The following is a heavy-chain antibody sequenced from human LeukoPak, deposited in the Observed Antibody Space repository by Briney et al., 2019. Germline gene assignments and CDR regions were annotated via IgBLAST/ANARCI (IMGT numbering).Heavy chain of an antibody. CDR1: GYSISSGYY. CDR3: AKDFDYSGSGGDY. J-gene: IGHJ4*02. CDR2: IYHSGST. Sequence: SETLSLTCAVSGYSISSGYYWGWIRQPPGKGLEWIGSIYHSGSTYYNPSLKSRVTISVDTSKNQFSLKLSSVTAADTAVYYCAKDFDYSGSGGDYWGQGTLVTVSS. V-gene: IGHV4-38-2*02. D-gene: IGHD3-10*01.